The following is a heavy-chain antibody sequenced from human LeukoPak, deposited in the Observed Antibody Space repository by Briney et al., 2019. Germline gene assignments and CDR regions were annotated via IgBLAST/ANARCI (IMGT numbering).Heavy chain of an antibody. D-gene: IGHD2-15*01. CDR1: GYDFINYG. V-gene: IGHV1-18*01. CDR3: AGPLRYCSGGSCYYRFDP. Sequence: ASVKVSCKASGYDFINYGISWVRQAPGQGLEWMGWISAYNGNTNYAQKLQGRVTMTTDTSTSTAYMELRSLRSDDTAVYYCAGPLRYCSGGSCYYRFDPWGQGTLVTVSS. CDR2: ISAYNGNT. J-gene: IGHJ5*02.